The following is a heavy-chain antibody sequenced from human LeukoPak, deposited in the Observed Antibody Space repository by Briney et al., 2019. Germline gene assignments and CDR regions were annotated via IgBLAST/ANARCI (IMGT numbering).Heavy chain of an antibody. J-gene: IGHJ3*02. D-gene: IGHD1-26*01. CDR2: IYYSGST. V-gene: IGHV4-39*02. Sequence: SETLSLTCTVSGGSISSSSYYWGWIRQPPGRGLEWIGSIYYSGSTYYNPSLKSRVTISVDTSKNQFSLKLSSVTAADTAVYYCAREGRSGSYYTDAFDIWGQGTMVTVSS. CDR1: GGSISSSSYY. CDR3: AREGRSGSYYTDAFDI.